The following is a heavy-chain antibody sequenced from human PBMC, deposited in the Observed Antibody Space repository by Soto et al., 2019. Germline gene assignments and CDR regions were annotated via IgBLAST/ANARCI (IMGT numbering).Heavy chain of an antibody. J-gene: IGHJ3*02. CDR2: IKEDGSEK. CDR3: AKLYYYARSLGI. CDR1: GFTFSRSW. V-gene: IGHV3-7*01. D-gene: IGHD3-10*01. Sequence: EVQLVESGGGLVQPGGSLRLSCAASGFTFSRSWMNWVRQAPGKGLEWVAKIKEDGSEKDYVDSVKGRFTISRDNAKNSLSLQMNSLRAEDSAVYYCAKLYYYARSLGIWGQGTMVTVSS.